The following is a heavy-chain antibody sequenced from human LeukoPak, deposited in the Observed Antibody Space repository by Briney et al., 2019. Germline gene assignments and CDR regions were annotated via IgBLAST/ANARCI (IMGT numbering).Heavy chain of an antibody. CDR1: GFTFNSYA. CDR2: ISGSGGST. V-gene: IGHV3-23*01. D-gene: IGHD6-13*01. CDR3: AKDYSSSWYPNFDY. J-gene: IGHJ4*02. Sequence: GGSLRLSCAGSGFTFNSYAMSWVRQAPGKGLEWVSAISGSGGSTYYADSVKGRFTISRDNSKNTLYLQMNSLRAEDTAVYYCAKDYSSSWYPNFDYWGQGTLVTVSS.